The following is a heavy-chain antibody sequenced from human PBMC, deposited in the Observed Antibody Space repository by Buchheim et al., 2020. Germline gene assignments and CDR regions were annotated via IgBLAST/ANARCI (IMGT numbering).Heavy chain of an antibody. CDR1: GGSISSSNW. D-gene: IGHD3-3*01. CDR3: ARVVATAIFGVVITWYGMDV. Sequence: QVQLQESGPGLVKPSGTLSLTCAVSGGSISSSNWWSWVRQPPGKGLEWIGEIHHIGSSNYNPSLKSRVTISVDKSKNQFTMKLSSVTAADTAVYYCARVVATAIFGVVITWYGMDVWGQGTT. CDR2: IHHIGSS. J-gene: IGHJ6*02. V-gene: IGHV4-4*02.